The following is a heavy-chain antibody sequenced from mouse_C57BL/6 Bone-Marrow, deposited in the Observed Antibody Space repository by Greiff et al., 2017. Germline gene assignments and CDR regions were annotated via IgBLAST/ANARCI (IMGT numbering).Heavy chain of an antibody. Sequence: VQLQQSGPELVKPGASVKISCKASGYTFTDYYINWVKQRPGQGLEWIGWIFPGSGSTYYNEKFKGKATLTVDKSSSTAYMLLRSLTSEDAAVYFCARERDWDGYYVAFAYWGQGTLVTVSA. CDR1: GYTFTDYY. CDR2: IFPGSGST. D-gene: IGHD2-3*01. CDR3: ARERDWDGYYVAFAY. V-gene: IGHV1-75*01. J-gene: IGHJ3*01.